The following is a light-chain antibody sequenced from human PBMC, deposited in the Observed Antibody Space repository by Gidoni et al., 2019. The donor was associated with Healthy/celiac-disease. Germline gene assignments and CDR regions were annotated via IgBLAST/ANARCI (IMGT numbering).Light chain of an antibody. CDR1: QSLLHSTGYNY. CDR2: LGS. CDR3: MQALQTPVT. Sequence: IVMTQSPLPLPVTPGEPASISCRSSQSLLHSTGYNYWDWYLQKPGQSPQLLIYLGSNRASGIPDRFSGSGSGTDFTLKISRVEAEDVGVYYCMQALQTPVTFGGGTKVEIK. J-gene: IGKJ4*01. V-gene: IGKV2-28*01.